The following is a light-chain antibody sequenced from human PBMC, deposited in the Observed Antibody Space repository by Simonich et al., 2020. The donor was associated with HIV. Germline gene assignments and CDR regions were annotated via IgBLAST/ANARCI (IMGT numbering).Light chain of an antibody. CDR1: QGLLHSDGKTY. J-gene: IGKJ4*01. CDR3: AQSVQLPLT. Sequence: DIVMTQTPLSLSVTPGQPDSISCKSSQGLLHSDGKTYLYWYLQKPGQSPHLVIYEVSNRFSGVPDRFSGSGSGTDFTLKISRVEAEDVGIYYCAQSVQLPLTFGGGTKVEIK. V-gene: IGKV2D-29*02. CDR2: EVS.